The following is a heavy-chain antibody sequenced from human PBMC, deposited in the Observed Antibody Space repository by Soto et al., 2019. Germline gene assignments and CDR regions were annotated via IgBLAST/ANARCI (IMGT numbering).Heavy chain of an antibody. CDR3: ASSGVATKKVMFAFDI. CDR1: GGSISSSSYY. D-gene: IGHD5-12*01. V-gene: IGHV4-61*05. J-gene: IGHJ3*02. Sequence: PSETLSLTCTVSGGSISSSSYYWGWIRQPPGKGLEWIGYIYYSGSTNYNPSLKSRVTISVDTSKNQFSLKLSSVTAADTAVYYCASSGVATKKVMFAFDIWGQGTMVTVSS. CDR2: IYYSGST.